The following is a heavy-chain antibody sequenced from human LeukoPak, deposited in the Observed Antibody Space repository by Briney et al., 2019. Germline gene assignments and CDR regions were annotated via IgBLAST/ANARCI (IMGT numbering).Heavy chain of an antibody. V-gene: IGHV3-30-3*01. CDR2: ISYDGSNK. J-gene: IGHJ4*02. Sequence: GGSLRLSCAASGFTFSNYAMHWVRQAPGKGLEWVAVISYDGSNKYYADSVKGRFTISRDNSKNTLYLQMNSLRAEDTAVYYCAREGISPIAARRREQYFDYWGQGTLVTVSS. CDR1: GFTFSNYA. D-gene: IGHD6-6*01. CDR3: AREGISPIAARRREQYFDY.